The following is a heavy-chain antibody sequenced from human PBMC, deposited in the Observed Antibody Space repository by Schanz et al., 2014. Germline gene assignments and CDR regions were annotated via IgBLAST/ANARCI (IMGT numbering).Heavy chain of an antibody. CDR1: GYTFTSYD. CDR3: ASGEARVTSSGVVIVPMNV. D-gene: IGHD3-3*01. Sequence: QVQLVQSGAEVMKPGSSVKVSCKASGYTFTSYDINWVRQATGQGLEWMGWMNSKTGNTGYAQRFQGRVTMTRNTSITTAYLELSSIRSDDTAVLYCASGEARVTSSGVVIVPMNVWGKGTTVIVSS. CDR2: MNSKTGNT. V-gene: IGHV1-8*01. J-gene: IGHJ6*03.